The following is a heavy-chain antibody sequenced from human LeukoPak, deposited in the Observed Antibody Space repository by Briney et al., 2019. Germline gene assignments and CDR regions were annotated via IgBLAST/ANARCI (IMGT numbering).Heavy chain of an antibody. Sequence: SVKVSCKASGGTFSSYAISWVRQAPGQGLEWMGGIIPIFGTANYAQKFQGRVTITADESTSTAYMELRSLRSDDTAVYYCARDWRRYSSSPYYFDYWGQGTLVTVSS. J-gene: IGHJ4*02. D-gene: IGHD6-6*01. CDR3: ARDWRRYSSSPYYFDY. CDR1: GGTFSSYA. CDR2: IIPIFGTA. V-gene: IGHV1-69*13.